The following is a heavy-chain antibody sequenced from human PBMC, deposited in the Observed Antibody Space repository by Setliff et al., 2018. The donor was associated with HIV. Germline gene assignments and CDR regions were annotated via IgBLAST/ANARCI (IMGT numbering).Heavy chain of an antibody. V-gene: IGHV3-64D*08. CDR3: VRDFEYWSGVFVWGYFHF. J-gene: IGHJ4*02. CDR2: INGNGQTT. Sequence: GESLKISCSSYGFTFSSFSMHWVRQAPGKGLQYVAGINGNGQTTYYGDSVKGRFTISRDNSKNTLSLQLNGLRPEDTAMYHCVRDFEYWSGVFVWGYFHFWGQGTPVTVPQ. CDR1: GFTFSSFS. D-gene: IGHD3-3*01.